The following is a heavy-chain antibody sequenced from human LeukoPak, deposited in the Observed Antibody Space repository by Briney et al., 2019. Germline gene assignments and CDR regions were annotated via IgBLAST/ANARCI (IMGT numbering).Heavy chain of an antibody. CDR2: ISGSGGST. J-gene: IGHJ4*02. CDR3: ACRSHYSSRNYYSYYFDY. Sequence: GESLRLSCAVSGITFSKYAMSWVRQAPGKGLEWVSGISGSGGSTYYADSVKGRFTISRDNSKNTLYLQTSSLRVEDTAVYYCACRSHYSSRNYYSYYFDYWGQGTLVTASS. V-gene: IGHV3-23*01. D-gene: IGHD3-10*01. CDR1: GITFSKYA.